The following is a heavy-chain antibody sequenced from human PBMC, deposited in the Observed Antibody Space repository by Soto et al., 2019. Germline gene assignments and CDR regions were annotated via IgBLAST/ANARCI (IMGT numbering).Heavy chain of an antibody. V-gene: IGHV3-33*01. CDR3: AGSLEREYQLVFDS. CDR1: GVTFGDYG. D-gene: IGHD3-10*01. CDR2: IWYYGNNK. Sequence: GGSLRLSCKASGVTFGDYGMHWVRQAPGKGLEWVAVIWYYGNNKQYADAVKGRFTISRDNSKNMLYLQMNSLRAEDTAVYYCAGSLEREYQLVFDSWGQGTLVTVSS. J-gene: IGHJ4*02.